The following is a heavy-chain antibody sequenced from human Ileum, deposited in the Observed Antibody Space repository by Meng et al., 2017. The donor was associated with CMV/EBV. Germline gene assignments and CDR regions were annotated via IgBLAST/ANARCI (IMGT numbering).Heavy chain of an antibody. J-gene: IGHJ4*02. D-gene: IGHD5-18*01. V-gene: IGHV1-69*05. Sequence: CKASGGTFSSYAISWVRQAPGQGLEWMGGIIPIFGTANYAQKFQGRVTITTDESTSTAYMELSSLRSEDTAVYYCAMGGYSYGHLDYWGQGTLVTVSS. CDR1: GGTFSSYA. CDR2: IIPIFGTA. CDR3: AMGGYSYGHLDY.